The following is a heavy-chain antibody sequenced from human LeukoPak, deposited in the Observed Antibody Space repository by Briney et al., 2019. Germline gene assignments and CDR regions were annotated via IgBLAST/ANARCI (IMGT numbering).Heavy chain of an antibody. J-gene: IGHJ6*03. CDR2: INSDGSST. CDR3: ARLSAYYYGSYFYYYMDV. V-gene: IGHV3-74*01. CDR1: GFTFSSYG. Sequence: GGSLRLSCAASGFTFSSYGMHWVRQAPGKGLVWVSRINSDGSSTSYADSVKGRFTVSRDNAKNTLYLQMNSLRAEDTALYYCARLSAYYYGSYFYYYMDVWGKGTTVTVSS. D-gene: IGHD3-10*01.